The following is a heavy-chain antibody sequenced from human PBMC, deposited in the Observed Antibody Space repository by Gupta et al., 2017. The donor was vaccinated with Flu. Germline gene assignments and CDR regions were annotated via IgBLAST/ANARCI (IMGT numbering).Heavy chain of an antibody. CDR3: ATRYGSGRYYYYYGMDV. CDR1: GFTFSSYA. D-gene: IGHD3-10*01. V-gene: IGHV3-23*01. Sequence: EVQLLESGGGLVQPGGSLRLSCAASGFTFSSYAMSWVRQAPGKGLEWVSAISGSGGSTYYADSVKGRFTISRDNSKNTLYLQMNSLRAEDTAVYYCATRYGSGRYYYYYGMDVWGQGTTVTVSS. J-gene: IGHJ6*02. CDR2: ISGSGGST.